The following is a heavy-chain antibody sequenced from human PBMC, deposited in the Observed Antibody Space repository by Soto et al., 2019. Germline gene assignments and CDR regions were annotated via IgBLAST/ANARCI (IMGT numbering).Heavy chain of an antibody. Sequence: PGGSLRLSCEASGFTFSNYYISWIRQAPGKGLEWLSYISTGSGHTNYADSVKGRFTISRDNAKNSLYLQMNSLRDEATAVYYGAKRKGQNYDFWSGYYSDYCCQG. J-gene: IGHJ4*02. CDR1: GFTFSNYY. CDR2: ISTGSGHT. V-gene: IGHV3-11*06. D-gene: IGHD3-3*01. CDR3: AKRKGQNYDFWSGYYSDY.